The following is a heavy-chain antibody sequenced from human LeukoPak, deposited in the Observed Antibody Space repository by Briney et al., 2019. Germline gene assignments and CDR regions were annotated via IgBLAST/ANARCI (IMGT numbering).Heavy chain of an antibody. J-gene: IGHJ4*02. V-gene: IGHV3-53*01. CDR3: AKNLGTDMVLAY. D-gene: IGHD5-18*01. CDR2: TYTGGYT. Sequence: PGGSLRLSCAASGFSVSGNYMSWVRQAPGKGLEWVSVTYTGGYTYYADSVKGRFTISRDDSKNTLYLQMNILRVDDTAVYYCAKNLGTDMVLAYWGQGTLVTVSS. CDR1: GFSVSGNY.